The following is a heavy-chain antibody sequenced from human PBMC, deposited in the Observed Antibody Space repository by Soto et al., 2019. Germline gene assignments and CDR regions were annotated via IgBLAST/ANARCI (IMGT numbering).Heavy chain of an antibody. Sequence: QVQLQESGPGLVKRSETLSLTCTVSGDSISSYYWSWIRQPPGKGLEWIGYIHYTGNTNHNPSLKRRFTISVDTSKNRFCLKLSAVTAAETAVYYCARDRTSVNWYFDLWGRGTLVSVSS. V-gene: IGHV4-59*01. CDR2: IHYTGNT. CDR3: ARDRTSVNWYFDL. D-gene: IGHD2-2*01. CDR1: GDSISSYY. J-gene: IGHJ2*01.